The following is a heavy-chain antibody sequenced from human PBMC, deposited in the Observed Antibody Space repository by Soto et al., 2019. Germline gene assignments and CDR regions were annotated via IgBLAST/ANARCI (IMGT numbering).Heavy chain of an antibody. V-gene: IGHV3-48*03. D-gene: IGHD1-26*01. CDR2: ISSSGSTI. J-gene: IGHJ4*02. Sequence: GGSLRLSCAASGFTFSSYEMNWVRQAPGKGLEWVSYISSSGSTIYYADSVKGRFTISRDNAKNSLYLQMNSLRAEDTAVYYCARLRTYDSIVGATKFDYWGQGTLVTVSS. CDR1: GFTFSSYE. CDR3: ARLRTYDSIVGATKFDY.